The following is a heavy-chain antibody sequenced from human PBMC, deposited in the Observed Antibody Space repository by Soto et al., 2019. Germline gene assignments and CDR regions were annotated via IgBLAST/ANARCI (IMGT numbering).Heavy chain of an antibody. CDR3: ARAATGSYHSAY. V-gene: IGHV1-18*04. Sequence: ASVKVSCKTSGYAFTSYGVNWARQAPGQGLEWMGWIAPHSGRTTYLPKFQGRVTITADAATNTAYMELGSLSSDDTGIYFCARAATGSYHSAYWGQGTVVTVSS. CDR2: IAPHSGRT. D-gene: IGHD3-10*01. CDR1: GYAFTSYG. J-gene: IGHJ4*02.